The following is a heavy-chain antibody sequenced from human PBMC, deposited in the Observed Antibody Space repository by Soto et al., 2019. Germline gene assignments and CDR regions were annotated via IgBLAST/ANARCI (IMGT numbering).Heavy chain of an antibody. CDR2: IYYSGST. Sequence: SETLSLTCTVSGGSISSGDYYWSWIRQPQGKGLEWIGYIYYSGSTYYNPSLKSRVTISVDTSKNQFSLKLSSVTAADTAVYYCAREPYYYDSSTDSTYGMDVWGQGTTVTVSS. V-gene: IGHV4-30-4*01. D-gene: IGHD3-22*01. CDR3: AREPYYYDSSTDSTYGMDV. J-gene: IGHJ6*02. CDR1: GGSISSGDYY.